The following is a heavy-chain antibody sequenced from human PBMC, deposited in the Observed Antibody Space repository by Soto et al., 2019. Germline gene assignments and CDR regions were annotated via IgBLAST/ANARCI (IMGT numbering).Heavy chain of an antibody. J-gene: IGHJ6*03. D-gene: IGHD2-2*01. Sequence: QLQLQESGPGLVKPSETLSLTCTVSGGSISSSSYYWGWIRQPPGKGLEWIGSIYYSGSTYYNPSLKSRVTISVDTSKNQFSLKLSSVTAADTAVYYCARLKSSEHIVVVPAAMPGYYYMDVWGKGTTVTVSS. V-gene: IGHV4-39*01. CDR1: GGSISSSSYY. CDR2: IYYSGST. CDR3: ARLKSSEHIVVVPAAMPGYYYMDV.